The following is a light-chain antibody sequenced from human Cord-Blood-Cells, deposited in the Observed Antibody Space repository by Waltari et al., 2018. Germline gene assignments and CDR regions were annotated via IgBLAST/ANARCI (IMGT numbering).Light chain of an antibody. CDR2: DAS. CDR1: QSVRSY. V-gene: IGKV3-11*01. CDR3: QQRSNWPPRLT. J-gene: IGKJ4*01. Sequence: EIVFPHSPATLYFSRGERATLSCRASQSVRSYLAWYQQKPGQAPRLLIYDASNRATGIPARFSGSGSGTDFTLTISSLEPEDFAVYYCQQRSNWPPRLTFGGGTKVEIK.